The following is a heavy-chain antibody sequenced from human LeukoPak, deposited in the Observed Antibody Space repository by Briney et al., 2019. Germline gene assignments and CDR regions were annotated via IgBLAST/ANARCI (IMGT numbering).Heavy chain of an antibody. CDR2: INPNSGGT. Sequence: RASVKVSCKASGYTFTGYYMHWVRQAPGQGLEWMGWINPNSGGTNYAQKFQGRVTMTRDTSTSTVYMELSSLRSDDTAVYYCAREGDGYNYDYWGQGTLVTVSS. V-gene: IGHV1-2*02. J-gene: IGHJ4*02. D-gene: IGHD5-24*01. CDR1: GYTFTGYY. CDR3: AREGDGYNYDY.